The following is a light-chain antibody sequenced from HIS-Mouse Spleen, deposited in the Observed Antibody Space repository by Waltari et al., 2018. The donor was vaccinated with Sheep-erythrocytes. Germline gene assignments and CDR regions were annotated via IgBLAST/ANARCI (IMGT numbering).Light chain of an antibody. CDR2: EVS. CDR1: SSDVGGYNY. V-gene: IGLV2-14*01. CDR3: SSYTSSSTQV. J-gene: IGLJ2*01. Sequence: QSALTQPASASGSPGQSITISCTGTSSDVGGYNYVSWYQQHPGKAPKLMIYEVSNRPSGVSNRFSGSKSGNTAYLTISGLQAEDEADYYCSSYTSSSTQVFGGGTKLTVL.